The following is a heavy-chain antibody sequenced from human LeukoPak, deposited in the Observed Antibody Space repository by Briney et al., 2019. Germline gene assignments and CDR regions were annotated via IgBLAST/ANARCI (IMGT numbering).Heavy chain of an antibody. CDR1: GGSISSGDYY. Sequence: SETLSLTCTVSGGSISSGDYYWSWIRQPPGKGLEWIGEINHSGSTNYNPSLKSRVTISVDTSKNQFSPKLSSVTAADTAVYYCASIGYCSSTSCYNYWGQGTLVTVSS. J-gene: IGHJ4*02. D-gene: IGHD2-2*02. V-gene: IGHV4-39*07. CDR2: INHSGST. CDR3: ASIGYCSSTSCYNY.